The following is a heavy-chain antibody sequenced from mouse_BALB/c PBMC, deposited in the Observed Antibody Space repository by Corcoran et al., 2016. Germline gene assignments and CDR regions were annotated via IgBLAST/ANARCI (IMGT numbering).Heavy chain of an antibody. D-gene: IGHD2-3*01. Sequence: QVQLQQSGAELAKPGASVKMSCKASGYTFTSYWMHWVKQRPGQGLEWIGYINPSTGYTEYNQKFKDKATLTADKSSSTAYMQLNSLTSEDSAVYYCARYDGYYYFDYWGQGTTLTVSS. CDR3: ARYDGYYYFDY. V-gene: IGHV1-7*01. CDR2: INPSTGYT. J-gene: IGHJ2*01. CDR1: GYTFTSYW.